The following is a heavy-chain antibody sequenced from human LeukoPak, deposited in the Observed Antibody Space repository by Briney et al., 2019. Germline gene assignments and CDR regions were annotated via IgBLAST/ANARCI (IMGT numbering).Heavy chain of an antibody. D-gene: IGHD3-9*01. CDR2: ISSSGSTT. CDR3: ARENILTGYNNWFDP. J-gene: IGHJ5*02. CDR1: GFTFSSYS. V-gene: IGHV3-48*04. Sequence: TGGSLRLSCAASGFTFSSYSMNWVRQAPGKGLEWVSYISSSGSTTYYADSVKGRFTISRDNAKNSLYLQMNSLRAEDTAVYYCARENILTGYNNWFDPWGQGTLVTVPS.